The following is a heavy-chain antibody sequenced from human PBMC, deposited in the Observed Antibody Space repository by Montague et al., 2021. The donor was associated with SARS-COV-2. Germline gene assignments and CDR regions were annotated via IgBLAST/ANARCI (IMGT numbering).Heavy chain of an antibody. Sequence: FLRLSCAASGFAFSSYSMNWVRQAPGKGLEWVSSISSSSSSIYYADSVKGRFIISRDNAKNSLYLQMNSLRAEDTAVYYCARDLTTVTSKYFDYWGQGTLVTVSS. CDR1: GFAFSSYS. V-gene: IGHV3-21*01. D-gene: IGHD4-17*01. CDR2: ISSSSSSI. CDR3: ARDLTTVTSKYFDY. J-gene: IGHJ4*02.